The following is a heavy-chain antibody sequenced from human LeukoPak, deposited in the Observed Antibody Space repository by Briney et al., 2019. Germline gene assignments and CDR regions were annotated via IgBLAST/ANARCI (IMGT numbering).Heavy chain of an antibody. J-gene: IGHJ4*02. Sequence: PSETLSLTCAVYGGSFSGYYWSWIRQPPGKGLEWIGEINHSGSTNYNPSLKSRVTISVDTSKNQFSLKLSSVTAADTAVYYCARAAGFWSGYYFDYWGQGTLVTVSS. CDR3: ARAAGFWSGYYFDY. D-gene: IGHD3-3*01. V-gene: IGHV4-34*01. CDR1: GGSFSGYY. CDR2: INHSGST.